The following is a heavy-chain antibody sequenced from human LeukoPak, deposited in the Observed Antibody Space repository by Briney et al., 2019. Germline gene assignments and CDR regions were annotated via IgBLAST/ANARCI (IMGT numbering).Heavy chain of an antibody. D-gene: IGHD4-11*01. CDR2: TYYRSKWSS. CDR1: GDSVSDNSAA. V-gene: IGHV6-1*01. J-gene: IGHJ4*02. Sequence: SQTLPLTCAISGDSVSDNSAAWNWVRQSPSRGLEWLGRTYYRSKWSSEYALSVKSRININPDTSKNQFSLQLNSVTPEDTAVYYCARGSTTSPRSIDFWGQGALVTVSS. CDR3: ARGSTTSPRSIDF.